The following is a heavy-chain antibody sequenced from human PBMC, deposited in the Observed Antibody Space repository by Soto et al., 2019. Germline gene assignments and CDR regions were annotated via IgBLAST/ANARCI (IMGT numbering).Heavy chain of an antibody. D-gene: IGHD6-6*01. V-gene: IGHV2-70*11. J-gene: IGHJ6*03. CDR2: IDWDDDK. Sequence: SGPTLVNPTQTLTLTCTFSGFSLSTSGMCVSWIRQPPGKALEWLARIDWDDDKYYSTSLKTRLTISKDTSKNQVVLTMTNMDPVDTATYYCARIRRSSSPQADYYYYYMDVWGKGTTVTVSS. CDR1: GFSLSTSGMC. CDR3: ARIRRSSSPQADYYYYYMDV.